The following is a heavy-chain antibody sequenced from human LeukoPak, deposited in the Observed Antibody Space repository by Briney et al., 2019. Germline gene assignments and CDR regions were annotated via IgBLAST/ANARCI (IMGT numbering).Heavy chain of an antibody. Sequence: GASVKVSFKASGYTFTSYGLSWVRQAPGRGLEWMGWISSYNGKTNYAQKFQGRLTMTTDTSTSTAYMELRSLTSDDTAVYYCARNITAVSLASIGFDYWSQGTVATVSS. J-gene: IGHJ4*02. CDR2: ISSYNGKT. D-gene: IGHD6-19*01. CDR3: ARNITAVSLASIGFDY. V-gene: IGHV1-18*01. CDR1: GYTFTSYG.